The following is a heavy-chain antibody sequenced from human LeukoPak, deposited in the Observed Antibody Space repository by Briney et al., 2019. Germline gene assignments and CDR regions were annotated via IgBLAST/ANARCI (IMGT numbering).Heavy chain of an antibody. J-gene: IGHJ6*02. CDR1: GFTFSSYS. V-gene: IGHV3-48*02. D-gene: IGHD3-22*01. Sequence: PGGSLRPSCAASGFTFSSYSMNWVCQAPGKGLEWVSYISSSGSTIYYADSVKGRFTISRDNAKNSLYLQMNSLRDEDTAVYYCARGGSGYGDYYYFYAMDVWGQGTTVTVSS. CDR2: ISSSGSTI. CDR3: ARGGSGYGDYYYFYAMDV.